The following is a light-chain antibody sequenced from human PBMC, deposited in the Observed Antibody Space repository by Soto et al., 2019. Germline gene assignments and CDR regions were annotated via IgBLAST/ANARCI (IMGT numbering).Light chain of an antibody. CDR1: SSNIGNNY. Sequence: QSVLTQPPSVSAAPGQKVTISCSGSSSNIGNNYVSWYQQLPGTAPKVLIYDNNKRPSGIPDRFAGSKSGTSATLGITGLRTGDEADYYCGTWDRSRSGGVFGGGTKLTVL. CDR3: GTWDRSRSGGV. J-gene: IGLJ3*02. V-gene: IGLV1-51*01. CDR2: DNN.